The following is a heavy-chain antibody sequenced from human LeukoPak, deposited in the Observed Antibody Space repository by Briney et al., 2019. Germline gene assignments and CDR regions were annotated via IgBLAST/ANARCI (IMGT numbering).Heavy chain of an antibody. CDR3: ARDRIHAGGYLDAFDI. CDR1: GGSFSGYY. CDR2: INHSGST. J-gene: IGHJ3*02. Sequence: SETLSLTCAVYGGSFSGYYWSWIRQPPGKGLEWIGEINHSGSTNYNPSLKNRVTISVDTSKNQFSLKLSSVTAADTAVYYCARDRIHAGGYLDAFDIWGQGTMVTVSS. D-gene: IGHD2-8*02. V-gene: IGHV4-34*01.